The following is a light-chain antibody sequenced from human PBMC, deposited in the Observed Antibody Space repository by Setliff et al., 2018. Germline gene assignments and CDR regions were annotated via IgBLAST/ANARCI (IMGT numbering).Light chain of an antibody. J-gene: IGLJ1*01. CDR2: EVS. Sequence: QSALTQPASVSGSPGQSITISCTGTSRDVGGYNYVSWYQQHPGKAPKLVIYEVSNRPSGISNRFSASKSGNTASLTISGLQAEDEADYYCSSYTSSSTHVFGTGTKVTVL. CDR3: SSYTSSSTHV. V-gene: IGLV2-14*01. CDR1: SRDVGGYNY.